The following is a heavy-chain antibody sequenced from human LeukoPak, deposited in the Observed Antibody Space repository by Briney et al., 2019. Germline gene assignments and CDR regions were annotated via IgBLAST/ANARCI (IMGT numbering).Heavy chain of an antibody. CDR2: ISGSGGST. D-gene: IGHD4-17*01. CDR3: AKEGAGDSDYYGMDV. J-gene: IGHJ6*02. CDR1: GFTFSSYA. Sequence: GGSLRLSCAASGFTFSSYAMSWVRQAPGKGLEWVSAISGSGGSTYYADSVKGRFTISRDSSKNALYLQMNSLRAEDTAVYYCAKEGAGDSDYYGMDVWGQGNTVTVSS. V-gene: IGHV3-23*01.